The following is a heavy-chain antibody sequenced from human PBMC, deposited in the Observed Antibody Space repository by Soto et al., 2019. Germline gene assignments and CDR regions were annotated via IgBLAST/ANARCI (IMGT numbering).Heavy chain of an antibody. D-gene: IGHD4-17*01. CDR1: GYTFTTYY. J-gene: IGHJ4*02. CDR3: ARAVSTTTAPIDY. V-gene: IGHV1-46*01. Sequence: QVQLVQSGAEVKNPGASVKVSCKASGYTFTTYYMHWLRQARGQGLEWMGIITPSSGSTRYEQKFQDRVTMTRDTSTSTVYMELSSLRSEDTAVYYCARAVSTTTAPIDYWGQGTLVTVSS. CDR2: ITPSSGST.